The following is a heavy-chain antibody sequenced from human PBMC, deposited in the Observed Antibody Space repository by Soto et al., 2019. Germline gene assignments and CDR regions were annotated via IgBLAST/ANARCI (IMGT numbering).Heavy chain of an antibody. J-gene: IGHJ3*02. CDR3: ARDRIAAAVDAFDI. Sequence: KFSCNSSGGTFRSYAISWVRQAPGQGLEWMGGIIPIFGTANYAQKFQGRVTITADESTSTAYMELSSLRSEDTAVYYCARDRIAAAVDAFDIWGQGTMVTVSS. CDR2: IIPIFGTA. V-gene: IGHV1-69*01. CDR1: GGTFRSYA. D-gene: IGHD6-13*01.